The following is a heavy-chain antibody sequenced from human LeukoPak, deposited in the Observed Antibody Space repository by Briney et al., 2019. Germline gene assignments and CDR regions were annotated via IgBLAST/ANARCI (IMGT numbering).Heavy chain of an antibody. CDR2: ISYDGSNK. J-gene: IGHJ4*02. CDR3: ASLGYCTNGVCLDY. D-gene: IGHD2-8*01. CDR1: GFTFNTYV. Sequence: GGPLRLSCAASGFTFNTYVMHGVREAPGKGLEGVAAISYDGSNKYYADSVKGRSSISRDNSKNTLYLQMNSLRIEDTAMYYCASLGYCTNGVCLDYWGQGTLVTVSS. V-gene: IGHV3-30*04.